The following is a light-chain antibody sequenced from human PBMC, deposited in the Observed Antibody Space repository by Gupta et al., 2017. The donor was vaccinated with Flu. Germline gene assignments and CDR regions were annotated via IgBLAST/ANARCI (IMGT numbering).Light chain of an antibody. J-gene: IGKJ4*02. Sequence: PSSLSASIGDRVTITCRASQIVSNFLNWYQQKPGKAPRLLIYAASTLQGGVPSRFSGSGSGTDFTLTINSLQLKDFATYYCQQGYSTPQTFGRGTTVEIK. CDR3: QQGYSTPQT. CDR1: QIVSNF. CDR2: AAS. V-gene: IGKV1-39*01.